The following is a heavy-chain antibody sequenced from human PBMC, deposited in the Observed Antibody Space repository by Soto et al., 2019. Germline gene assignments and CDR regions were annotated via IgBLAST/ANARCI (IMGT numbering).Heavy chain of an antibody. J-gene: IGHJ4*02. CDR2: LNPNGGGT. CDR1: GYKFINHY. CDR3: ARDSSASATSYSFDN. D-gene: IGHD6-25*01. V-gene: IGHV1-46*01. Sequence: ASVKVSCTASGYKFINHYMHWVRPVPGVGLEWMGILNPNGGGTDYSQRFQGRVTMARDTSGNTVHMELSSLRSEDTGVYFCARDSSASATSYSFDNWGQGTLVTVSS.